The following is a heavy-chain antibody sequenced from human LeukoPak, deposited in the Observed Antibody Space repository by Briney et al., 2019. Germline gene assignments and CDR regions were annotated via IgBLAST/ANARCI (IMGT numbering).Heavy chain of an antibody. Sequence: PGGSLRLSCAASGFTFSDYYMNWIRQAPGKGLEWLSYISSGGSTIDYADFVKGRFTISRDNAKNSLYLQMNSLRAEDTAVYYCARDRASRYGMDVWGQGTTVTVFS. CDR3: ARDRASRYGMDV. CDR2: ISSGGSTI. J-gene: IGHJ6*02. CDR1: GFTFSDYY. D-gene: IGHD3-10*01. V-gene: IGHV3-11*01.